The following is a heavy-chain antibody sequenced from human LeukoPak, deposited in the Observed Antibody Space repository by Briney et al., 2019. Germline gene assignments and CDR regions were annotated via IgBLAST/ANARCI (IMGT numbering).Heavy chain of an antibody. CDR2: IYYTGST. CDR3: ARRGVSEVYFDY. Sequence: SETLSLTCSVSGGSIGSYYWSWIRQPPGKGLEWIGYIYYTGSTNYNPSLKSRVTISLGTSKNQFSLKLSSVTAADTAVYYCARRGVSEVYFDYWGQGTLVTVSS. J-gene: IGHJ4*02. D-gene: IGHD3-16*01. CDR1: GGSIGSYY. V-gene: IGHV4-59*08.